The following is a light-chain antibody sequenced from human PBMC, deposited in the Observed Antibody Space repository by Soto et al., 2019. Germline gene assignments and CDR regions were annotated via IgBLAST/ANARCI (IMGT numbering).Light chain of an antibody. J-gene: IGKJ2*01. CDR3: QQSYSTLMYT. CDR1: QSISSY. CDR2: AAS. Sequence: DIQMTQSPSSLSASVGDRVTITCRASQSISSYLNWYQQKPGKAPKLLIYAASSLQSGVPSRFSGSGSATDFTLTISILQPEDFATYYCQQSYSTLMYTFGQGTKLEIK. V-gene: IGKV1-39*01.